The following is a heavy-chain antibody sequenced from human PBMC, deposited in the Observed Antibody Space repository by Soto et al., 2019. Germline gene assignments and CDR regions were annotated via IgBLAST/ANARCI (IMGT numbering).Heavy chain of an antibody. CDR3: ATLVATISDYYYYMDV. J-gene: IGHJ6*03. CDR2: IIPILGIA. D-gene: IGHD5-12*01. CDR1: GGTFSSYT. V-gene: IGHV1-69*02. Sequence: GASVKVSCKASGGTFSSYTISWVRQAPGQGLEWMGRIIPILGIANYAQKFQGRVTITADKSTSTAYMGLSSLRSEDTAVYYCATLVATISDYYYYMDVWGKGTTVTVSS.